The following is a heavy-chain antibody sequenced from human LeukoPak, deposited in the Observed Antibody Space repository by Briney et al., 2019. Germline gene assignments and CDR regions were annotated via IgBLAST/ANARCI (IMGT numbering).Heavy chain of an antibody. V-gene: IGHV1-2*02. CDR2: INPNSGGT. J-gene: IGHJ5*02. CDR1: GYTFTGYY. D-gene: IGHD6-19*01. Sequence: ASVKVSCKASGYTFTGYYMHWVRQAPGQGLEWMGWINPNSGGTNYAQKFQGRVTMTRDTSISTAYMELSRLRSDDTAVYYCARDSSGWSRGFDPWGRGTLVTVSS. CDR3: ARDSSGWSRGFDP.